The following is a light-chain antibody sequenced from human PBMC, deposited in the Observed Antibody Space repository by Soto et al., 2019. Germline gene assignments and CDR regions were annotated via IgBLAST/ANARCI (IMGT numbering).Light chain of an antibody. J-gene: IGKJ5*01. CDR2: DAS. Sequence: EIGLTQSAGTLSSSSGDRATLSCRASQTVTGNYLAWYHQKPGQAPRLLIYDASSRATDIPARFSGSGSGTDFTLTISSIEPEDLAVYYCQQRSNWAFGQGTRLEIK. CDR1: QTVTGNY. V-gene: IGKV3D-20*02. CDR3: QQRSNWA.